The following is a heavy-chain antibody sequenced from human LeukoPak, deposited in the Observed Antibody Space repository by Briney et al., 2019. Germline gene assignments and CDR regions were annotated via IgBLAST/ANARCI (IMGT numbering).Heavy chain of an antibody. D-gene: IGHD1-1*01. CDR2: VNPDSGGT. CDR3: ARENWYSDY. Sequence: ASVKVSCKASGYTFTNFRLHWLRQAHGQGLEWMGWVNPDSGGTNYQQNFQGRVTMIRDRSTSTVYMELSRLRSDDTAVYYCARENWYSDYWGQGTLVIVSS. V-gene: IGHV1-2*02. CDR1: GYTFTNFR. J-gene: IGHJ4*02.